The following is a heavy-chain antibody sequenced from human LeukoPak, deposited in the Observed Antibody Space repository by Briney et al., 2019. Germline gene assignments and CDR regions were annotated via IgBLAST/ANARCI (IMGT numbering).Heavy chain of an antibody. Sequence: ASVKVSCKASGYTFTSYYMHWVRQAPGQGLEWMGIINPSGGSTSYAQKFQGRVTMTRDTSTSTVYMELSSLRSEDTAVYYCARGGAPYYYDSSGYSFVLVWGQGTLVTVSS. CDR1: GYTFTSYY. V-gene: IGHV1-46*01. CDR2: INPSGGST. CDR3: ARGGAPYYYDSSGYSFVLV. D-gene: IGHD3-22*01. J-gene: IGHJ4*02.